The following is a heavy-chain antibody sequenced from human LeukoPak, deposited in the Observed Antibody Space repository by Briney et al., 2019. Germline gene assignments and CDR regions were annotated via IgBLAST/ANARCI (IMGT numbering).Heavy chain of an antibody. V-gene: IGHV1-69*04. CDR2: IIPIFGIA. Sequence: SVKVSCKASGGTFSSYAISWVRQAPGQGLEWMGRIIPIFGIANYAQKFQGRVTITADKSTSTAYMELSSLRSEDTAVYYCARLCGGGCYALSPPSDYWGQGTLVTVSS. CDR1: GGTFSSYA. D-gene: IGHD2-21*02. J-gene: IGHJ4*02. CDR3: ARLCGGGCYALSPPSDY.